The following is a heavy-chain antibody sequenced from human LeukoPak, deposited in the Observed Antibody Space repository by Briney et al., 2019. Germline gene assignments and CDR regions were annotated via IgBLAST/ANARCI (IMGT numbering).Heavy chain of an antibody. Sequence: GGSLRLSCGVSGFTFRSYAFHWVRQAPGKGLEWVAVISDDGSNKEYADSVKGRFTISRDNSKNTLYLQMNSLRAEDTAVYYCAKDMGDIVVVPAAISAYWGQGTLVTVSS. CDR2: ISDDGSNK. CDR1: GFTFRSYA. J-gene: IGHJ4*02. CDR3: AKDMGDIVVVPAAISAY. V-gene: IGHV3-30*18. D-gene: IGHD2-2*01.